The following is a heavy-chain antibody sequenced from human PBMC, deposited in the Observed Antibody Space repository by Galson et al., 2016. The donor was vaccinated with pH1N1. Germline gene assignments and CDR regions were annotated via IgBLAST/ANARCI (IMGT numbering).Heavy chain of an antibody. CDR3: ARSPFYYNSYMDV. CDR1: ESIFNKYA. Sequence: SVKVSCKASESIFNKYAISWVRQAPGQGLEWMGGIIAVFKTTNYAQKFQGRVTITTDESTSIVYMELRSLRSEDTAISYCARSPFYYNSYMDVWGKGTTVTVSS. CDR2: IIAVFKTT. J-gene: IGHJ6*03. V-gene: IGHV1-69*05.